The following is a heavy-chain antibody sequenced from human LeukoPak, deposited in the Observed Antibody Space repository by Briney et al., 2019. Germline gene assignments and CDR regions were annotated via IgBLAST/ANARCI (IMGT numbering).Heavy chain of an antibody. CDR3: ARHYCSSDSCSIAGFDY. CDR1: GFTFSDYY. Sequence: AGGSLRLSCAASGFTFSDYYMSWIRQAPGKGLEWVSYISSSSSYTNYADSVKGRFTISRDNAKNSLYLQMNRLRADDTAVYYCARHYCSSDSCSIAGFDYWGQGTLVTVSS. J-gene: IGHJ4*02. V-gene: IGHV3-11*06. D-gene: IGHD2-2*01. CDR2: ISSSSSYT.